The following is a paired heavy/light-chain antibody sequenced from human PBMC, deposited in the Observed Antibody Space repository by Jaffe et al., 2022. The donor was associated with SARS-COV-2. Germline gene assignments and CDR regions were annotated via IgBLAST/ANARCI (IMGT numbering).Light chain of an antibody. CDR2: DVS. V-gene: IGLV2-14*01. J-gene: IGLJ2*01. CDR3: SSYTSSSTE. CDR1: SSDVGGYNY. Sequence: QSALTQPASVSGSPGQSITISCTGTSSDVGGYNYVSWYQQHPGKAPKLMIYDVSNRPSGVSNRFSGSKSGNTASLTISGLQAEDEADYYCSSYTSSSTEFGGGTKLTVL.
Heavy chain of an antibody. J-gene: IGHJ6*03. CDR1: GGTFSSYA. CDR3: ARGGYGGNPGRSYYYMDV. CDR2: IIPIFGTA. D-gene: IGHD4-17*01. Sequence: QVQLVQSGAEVKKPGSSVKVSCKASGGTFSSYAISWVRQAPGQGLEWMGGIIPIFGTANYAQKFQGRVTITADESTSTAYMELSSLRSEDTAVYYCARGGYGGNPGRSYYYMDVWGKGTTVTVSS. V-gene: IGHV1-69*01.